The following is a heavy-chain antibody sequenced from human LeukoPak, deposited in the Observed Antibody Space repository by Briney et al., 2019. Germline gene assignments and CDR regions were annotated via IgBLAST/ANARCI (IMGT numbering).Heavy chain of an antibody. V-gene: IGHV3-21*01. Sequence: TSGGSLRLSCAASGFTFSSYSMNWVRQAPGKGLEWVSSISSSSSYIYYADSVKGRFTISRDNAKNSLYLQMNSLRAEDTAVYYCAREVLAYYYDSSGYYFDYWGQGTLVTVSS. CDR2: ISSSSSYI. CDR3: AREVLAYYYDSSGYYFDY. CDR1: GFTFSSYS. J-gene: IGHJ4*02. D-gene: IGHD3-22*01.